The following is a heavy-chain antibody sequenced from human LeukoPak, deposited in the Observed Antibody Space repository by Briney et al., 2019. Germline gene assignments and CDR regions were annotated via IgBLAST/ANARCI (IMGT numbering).Heavy chain of an antibody. V-gene: IGHV3-23*01. CDR1: GITLSNYG. J-gene: IGHJ4*02. CDR2: ISDSGGRS. CDR3: AKRGVVIRVILVGFHKEAYYFDS. D-gene: IGHD3-22*01. Sequence: GGSLRLSGAVSGITLSNYGMSWVRQAPGKGLEWVAGISDSGGRSNDADSVKGRFTIAREHTNNTLYLQMNSLRAEDTAVYFCAKRGVVIRVILVGFHKEAYYFDSWGQGALVTVSS.